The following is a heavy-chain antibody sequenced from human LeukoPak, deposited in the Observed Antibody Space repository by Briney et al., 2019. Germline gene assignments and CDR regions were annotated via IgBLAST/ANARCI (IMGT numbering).Heavy chain of an antibody. V-gene: IGHV3-9*03. CDR3: AKDVNYSPSGTFDY. D-gene: IGHD3-10*01. J-gene: IGHJ4*02. CDR1: GFTFDDYA. CDR2: ISWNSGRM. Sequence: PGGSLRLSCAASGFTFDDYAMHWVRQAPGKGPEWVSSISWNSGRMDYADSVKGRFTISRDNAKNSLYLQMNSLRVEDMALYYCAKDVNYSPSGTFDYWGQGTLVTVSS.